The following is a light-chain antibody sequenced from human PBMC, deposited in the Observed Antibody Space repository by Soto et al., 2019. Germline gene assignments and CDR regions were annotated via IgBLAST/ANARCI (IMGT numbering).Light chain of an antibody. CDR3: QQYDNPPPMDT. CDR2: GVS. CDR1: QSVSSSY. Sequence: EIVLTQSPGTLSLSPGERATLSCRASQSVSSSYLSWYQQRPGQTPRLLIYGVSNRAIGIPDRFSGSWSGTDFTLTIIRLEPEDLAVYYCQQYDNPPPMDTFGQWSKLEIK. J-gene: IGKJ2*01. V-gene: IGKV3-20*01.